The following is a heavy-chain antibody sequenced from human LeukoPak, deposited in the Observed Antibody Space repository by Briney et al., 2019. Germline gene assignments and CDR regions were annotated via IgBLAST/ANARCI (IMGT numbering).Heavy chain of an antibody. Sequence: TGGSLRLSCAAYGFTFSSYGMHWVRQAPGKGLEWVAVIWYDGSNKYYADSVKGRFTISRDNSKNTLYLQMNSLRAEDTAVYYCARAKPAPTAIAAAAYYYYGMDVWGQGTTVTVSS. CDR1: GFTFSSYG. V-gene: IGHV3-33*01. D-gene: IGHD6-13*01. CDR2: IWYDGSNK. CDR3: ARAKPAPTAIAAAAYYYYGMDV. J-gene: IGHJ6*02.